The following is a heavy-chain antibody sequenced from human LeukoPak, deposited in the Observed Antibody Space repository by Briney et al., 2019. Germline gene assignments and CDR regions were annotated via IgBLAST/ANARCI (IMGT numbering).Heavy chain of an antibody. V-gene: IGHV1-18*01. CDR2: ISAYNGNT. CDR3: ARGKSPPVWAPSDY. CDR1: GYTFTSYG. Sequence: GASVKVSCKASGYTFTSYGIGWVRQAPGQGLEWMGWISAYNGNTNYAQKLQGRVTMTTDTSTSTAYMELRSLRSDDTAVYYCARGKSPPVWAPSDYWGQGTLVTVSS. J-gene: IGHJ4*02. D-gene: IGHD1-26*01.